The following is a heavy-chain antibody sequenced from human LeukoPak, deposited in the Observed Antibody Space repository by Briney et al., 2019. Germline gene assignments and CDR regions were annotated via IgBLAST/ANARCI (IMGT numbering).Heavy chain of an antibody. V-gene: IGHV3-7*01. CDR2: IKQDGGET. CDR1: GFTFSSYW. J-gene: IGHJ4*02. D-gene: IGHD2-15*01. Sequence: GGSLRLSCAASGFTFSSYWMSWVREAPGKGLEWVANIKQDGGETYYVHSVTGRITISTDNAKNSMYLQMNRLRAEDTAVYYCARDWDIVVVVAATTVGYWGQGTLVTVSS. CDR3: ARDWDIVVVVAATTVGY.